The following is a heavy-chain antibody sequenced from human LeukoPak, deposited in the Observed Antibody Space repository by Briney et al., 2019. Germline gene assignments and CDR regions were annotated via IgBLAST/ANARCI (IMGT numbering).Heavy chain of an antibody. CDR2: ISGDGYST. D-gene: IGHD3-10*01. J-gene: IGHJ4*02. Sequence: GGSLRLSCAASGFTFSTYTMAWVRQAPGGGLEWVSGISGDGYSTYYADSVKGRFAISRDNSKSTLYLQMNSLRAEDTAVYYCAKDFGRNLGGPGYWGRGTRVAVSS. CDR1: GFTFSTYT. CDR3: AKDFGRNLGGPGY. V-gene: IGHV3-23*01.